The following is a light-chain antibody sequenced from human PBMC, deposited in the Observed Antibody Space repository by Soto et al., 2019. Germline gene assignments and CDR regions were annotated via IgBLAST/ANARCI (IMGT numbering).Light chain of an antibody. J-gene: IGKJ1*01. CDR2: GAS. V-gene: IGKV3-15*01. CDR1: QNVMYN. Sequence: EIVLTQSPATLSVSPGGRATLSCRASQNVMYNLAWYQQKPGQPPRLLVYGASTRATDAPARFRGSGSGTEFSLTISSLQSEDYATYFCQQYSSWPPTFGQGSRVEIK. CDR3: QQYSSWPPT.